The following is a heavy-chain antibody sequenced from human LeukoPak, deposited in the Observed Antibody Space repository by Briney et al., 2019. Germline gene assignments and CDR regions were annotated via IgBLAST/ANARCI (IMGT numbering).Heavy chain of an antibody. J-gene: IGHJ4*02. CDR1: GGTFSSYA. CDR3: ARAGGSVGATTWYYFDY. Sequence: GASVKVSCKASGGTFSSYAISWVRQAPGQGLEWMGGIILIFGTANYAQKFQGRVTITTDESTSTAYMELSSLRSEDTAVYYCARAGGSVGATTWYYFDYWGQGTLVTVSS. CDR2: IILIFGTA. V-gene: IGHV1-69*05. D-gene: IGHD1-26*01.